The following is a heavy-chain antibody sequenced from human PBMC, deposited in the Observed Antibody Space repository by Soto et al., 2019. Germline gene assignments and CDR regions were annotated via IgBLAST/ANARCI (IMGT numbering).Heavy chain of an antibody. D-gene: IGHD6-25*01. CDR1: GDTYSSLA. J-gene: IGHJ6*02. CDR3: ARDKVRHQSGGNYYYALDV. V-gene: IGHV1-69*05. Sequence: QVHLVQSGAEVKKPGSSVKVSCKASGDTYSSLAIVWVRQPLVQALEWMGGIIPIFRTPDYAKKCKGRAKITLDESTNDAYMEMRSLTSEDTGVYYCARDKVRHQSGGNYYYALDVRGQGTTVIVSS. CDR2: IIPIFRTP.